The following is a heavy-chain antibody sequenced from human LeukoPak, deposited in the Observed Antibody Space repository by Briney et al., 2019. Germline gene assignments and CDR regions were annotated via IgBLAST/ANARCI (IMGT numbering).Heavy chain of an antibody. CDR1: GGSISTSNYY. V-gene: IGHV4-39*07. CDR3: ARGRRKIFGVVIGNAFDI. D-gene: IGHD3-3*01. CDR2: ILYSGST. J-gene: IGHJ3*02. Sequence: SETLSLTCTVSGGSISTSNYYWGWIRQPPGKGLEWIGNILYSGSTYYSPSLKSRVTISVDTSKNQFSLKLSSVTAADTAVYYCARGRRKIFGVVIGNAFDIWGQGTMVTVSS.